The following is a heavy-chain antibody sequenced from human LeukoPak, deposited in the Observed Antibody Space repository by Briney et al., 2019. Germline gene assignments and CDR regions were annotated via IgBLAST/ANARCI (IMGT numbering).Heavy chain of an antibody. CDR3: ARVVGYCSGGSCSRNYYYGMDV. J-gene: IGHJ6*02. CDR1: GGSISSYN. Sequence: PSETLSLTCTVSGGSISSYNWNWIRQPPGKGLEWIGYIYYSGSTNYNPSLKSRVTISVDTSKNQFSLKLSSVTAADTAVYYCARVVGYCSGGSCSRNYYYGMDVWGQGTTVTVSS. CDR2: IYYSGST. V-gene: IGHV4-59*01. D-gene: IGHD2-15*01.